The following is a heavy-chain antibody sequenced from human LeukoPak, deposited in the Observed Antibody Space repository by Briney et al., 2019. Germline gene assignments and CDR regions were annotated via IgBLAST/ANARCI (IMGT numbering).Heavy chain of an antibody. V-gene: IGHV3-74*01. CDR2: ISADGSTT. J-gene: IGHJ3*02. D-gene: IGHD3-3*01. CDR1: GFTFSRYW. CDR3: ADPFADAFDI. Sequence: PGGSLRLSCAASGFTFSRYWMHWVRQAPGKGLVWVSHISADGSTTTYADSVRGRFTISRDNAKNTLYLQMNSLRAEDTAIYYCADPFADAFDIWGQGTMVTVSS.